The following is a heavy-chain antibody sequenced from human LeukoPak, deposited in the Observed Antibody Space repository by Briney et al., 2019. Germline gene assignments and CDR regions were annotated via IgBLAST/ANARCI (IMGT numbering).Heavy chain of an antibody. CDR3: ARVAGPGYWYFDL. CDR1: GFTFGDYA. CDR2: IRSKAYGGTT. V-gene: IGHV3-49*04. J-gene: IGHJ2*01. Sequence: PGGSLRLSCTASGFTFGDYAMSWVRQAPGKGLEWVGFIRSKAYGGTTEYAASVKGRFTISRDDSKSIAYLQMNSLRAKDTAVYYCARVAGPGYWYFDLWGRGTLVTVSS.